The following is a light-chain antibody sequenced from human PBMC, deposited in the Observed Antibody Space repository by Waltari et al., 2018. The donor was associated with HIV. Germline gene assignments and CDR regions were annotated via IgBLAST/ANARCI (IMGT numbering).Light chain of an antibody. CDR1: SSEFRTYNY. CDR2: DVT. J-gene: IGLJ3*02. Sequence: LAQPASVSGSPGQSITISCTGASSEFRTYNYVSWYQHHPGKAPRLLIYDVTNRPSGVSHRFSGSKSGDTASLIISGLQAEDEADYFCAAYIGPWVFGGGTRLTV. CDR3: AAYIGPWV. V-gene: IGLV2-14*03.